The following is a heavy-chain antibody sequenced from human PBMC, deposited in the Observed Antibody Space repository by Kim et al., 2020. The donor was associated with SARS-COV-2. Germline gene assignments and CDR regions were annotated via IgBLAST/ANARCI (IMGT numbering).Heavy chain of an antibody. J-gene: IGHJ4*02. V-gene: IGHV3-15*01. CDR1: GFTFSNAW. Sequence: GGSLRLSCAASGFTFSNAWMSWVRQAPGKGLEWVGRIKSKTDGGTTDYAAPVKGRFTISRDDSKNTLYLQMNSLKTEDTAVYYCTTALPLGYFDWLLPFDYWGQGTLVTVSS. CDR3: TTALPLGYFDWLLPFDY. D-gene: IGHD3-9*01. CDR2: IKSKTDGGTT.